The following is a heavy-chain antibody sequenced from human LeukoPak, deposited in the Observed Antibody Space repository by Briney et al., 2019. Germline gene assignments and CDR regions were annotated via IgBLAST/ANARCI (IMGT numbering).Heavy chain of an antibody. Sequence: ASVKVSCKVSGYTLTELSMHWVRQAPGKGLEWMGGFDPEDGEKIYTQKFQGRVTMTEDTSTDTAYMELSSLRSEDTAVYYCANLLEDHAILPGSGKDLWGQGTLVTVSS. CDR2: FDPEDGEK. CDR1: GYTLTELS. J-gene: IGHJ5*02. D-gene: IGHD3-9*01. CDR3: ANLLEDHAILPGSGKDL. V-gene: IGHV1-24*01.